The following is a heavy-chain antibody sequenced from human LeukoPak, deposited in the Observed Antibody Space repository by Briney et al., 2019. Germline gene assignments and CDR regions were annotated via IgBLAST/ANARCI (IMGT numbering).Heavy chain of an antibody. V-gene: IGHV4-34*01. CDR1: GVSFSGYY. J-gene: IGHJ6*03. CDR2: INHSEST. D-gene: IGHD3-10*01. CDR3: ARQKMVRGIGYYYYMDV. Sequence: PSETLSRTAAVYGVSFSGYYWSWIRQPPGQGLEGSGEINHSESTNYNPSHKSRATISEDTSKNQFSLKLSSVTAANTAVYYCARQKMVRGIGYYYYMDVWGKGTPVTISS.